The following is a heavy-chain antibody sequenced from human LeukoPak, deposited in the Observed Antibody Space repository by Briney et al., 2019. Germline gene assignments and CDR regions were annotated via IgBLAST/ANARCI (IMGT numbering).Heavy chain of an antibody. CDR2: ISYDGSNK. J-gene: IGHJ4*02. CDR3: AKATIDY. Sequence: GGSLRLSCAASGFTFSSYAMHWVRQAPGKGLEWVAVISYDGSNKYYAHSVKGRFTISRDNSKNTLYLQMNSLRAEDTAVYYCAKATIDYWGQGTLVTVS. D-gene: IGHD5-12*01. V-gene: IGHV3-30-3*01. CDR1: GFTFSSYA.